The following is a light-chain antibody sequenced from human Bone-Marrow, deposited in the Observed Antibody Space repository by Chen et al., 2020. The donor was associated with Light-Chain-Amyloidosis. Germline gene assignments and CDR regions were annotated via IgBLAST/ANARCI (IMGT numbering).Light chain of an antibody. CDR3: QSYQGSSQGV. Sequence: NFMLTQPHSVSESPGKTVIISCTRSSGSIATNYVQWYQQRPGSSPTTVIYEDDQRPAGFPDRFSGSLYRSSNSASLTISGLKTAVEAYYYCQSYQGSSQGVFGGGTKLTVL. CDR2: EDD. J-gene: IGLJ3*02. V-gene: IGLV6-57*01. CDR1: SGSIATNY.